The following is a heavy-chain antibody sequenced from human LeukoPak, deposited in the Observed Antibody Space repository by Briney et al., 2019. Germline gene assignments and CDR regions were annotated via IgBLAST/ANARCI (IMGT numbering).Heavy chain of an antibody. CDR1: GYSFTNYW. Sequence: GESLKISCKGSGYSFTNYWIGWVRQMPGKGLGWMGIIYPGDSDTRYSPSFQGQVTISVDKSISTAYLQWSSLKASDTAMYYCARRGVLDSSGWYSYYFDYWGQGTLVTVSS. D-gene: IGHD6-19*01. J-gene: IGHJ4*02. CDR3: ARRGVLDSSGWYSYYFDY. CDR2: IYPGDSDT. V-gene: IGHV5-51*01.